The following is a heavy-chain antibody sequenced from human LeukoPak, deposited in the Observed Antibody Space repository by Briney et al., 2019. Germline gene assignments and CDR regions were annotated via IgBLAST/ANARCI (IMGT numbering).Heavy chain of an antibody. D-gene: IGHD2-2*01. J-gene: IGHJ4*02. CDR3: ARGSRTKSGSKVPSDY. V-gene: IGHV1-2*02. CDR2: INPHSGGT. CDR1: GYTFTDYY. Sequence: ASVKVSCKASGYTFTDYYIHWVRQAPGQGLEWMGWINPHSGGTNYAQRFQDRVTMTRGTSITTVYMELSRLTSDDTAVYYCARGSRTKSGSKVPSDYWGQGTLVTVSS.